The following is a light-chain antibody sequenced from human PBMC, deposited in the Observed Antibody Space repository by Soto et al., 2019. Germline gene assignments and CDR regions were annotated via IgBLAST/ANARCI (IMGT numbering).Light chain of an antibody. CDR1: SSDIGYYDS. V-gene: IGLV2-14*03. CDR2: DVY. J-gene: IGLJ2*01. Sequence: QPVLTQPASVSGSPGQSITISCTGTSSDIGYYDSVSWYQRHPDKAPKLIIYDVYSRPSGVSSRFSGSKSGNTASLTISGLQAEDEADYYCFSRPSSDTQVVFGGGTKLTVL. CDR3: FSRPSSDTQVV.